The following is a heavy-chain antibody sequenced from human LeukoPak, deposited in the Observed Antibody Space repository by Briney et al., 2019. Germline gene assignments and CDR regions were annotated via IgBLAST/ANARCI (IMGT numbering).Heavy chain of an antibody. CDR1: GYTLTELS. J-gene: IGHJ4*02. D-gene: IGHD3-10*01. V-gene: IGHV1-24*01. CDR2: FDPEDGET. CDR3: ARDLYGVVGYYYGSGSYY. Sequence: ASVKVSCKVSGYTLTELSMHWVRQAPGKGLEWMGGFDPEDGETIYAQKFQGRVTMTEDTSTDTAYMELRSLRSDDTAVYYCARDLYGVVGYYYGSGSYYWGQGTLVTVSS.